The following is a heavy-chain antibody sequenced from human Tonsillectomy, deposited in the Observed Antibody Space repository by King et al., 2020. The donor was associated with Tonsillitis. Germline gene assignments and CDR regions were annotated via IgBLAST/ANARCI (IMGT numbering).Heavy chain of an antibody. Sequence: QLQESGPGLVKPSETLSLTCTVSGGSISSYYWSWIRQPPGKGLDWIGYVYYSGNTKYNPSLNSRVSMSIDTSKNQFSLKLSSLTAADTAGHYCAKISFSTTIFRGDGFDIWSEGTMVTVSS. V-gene: IGHV4-59*01. CDR1: GGSISSYY. D-gene: IGHD2/OR15-2a*01. CDR3: AKISFSTTIFRGDGFDI. CDR2: VYYSGNT. J-gene: IGHJ3*02.